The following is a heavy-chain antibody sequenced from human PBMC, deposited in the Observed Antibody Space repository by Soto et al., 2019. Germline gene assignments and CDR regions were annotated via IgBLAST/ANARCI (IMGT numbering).Heavy chain of an antibody. Sequence: SETLSLTCAVYGGSFSGYIWTWIRQTPGKGLQWIGQINHSGSANYNPSLKSRVTISVHTSNSQFSLELTSVTAADTAVYYCARGLISGSHYSGGWYYFDSWGQGTQVTV. D-gene: IGHD1-26*01. J-gene: IGHJ4*02. V-gene: IGHV4-34*01. CDR2: INHSGSA. CDR1: GGSFSGYI. CDR3: ARGLISGSHYSGGWYYFDS.